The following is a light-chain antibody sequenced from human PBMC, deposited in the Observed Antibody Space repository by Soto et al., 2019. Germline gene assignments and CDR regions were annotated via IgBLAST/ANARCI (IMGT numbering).Light chain of an antibody. Sequence: EIVLTQSPSTLSLSPVERATLSCRASLSITNNYLAWYQQKPGQAPRLLLYDASNRATGIPDRFSGSGSGTDFSLTISRLEPEDFAVYYCQQYGSSVWTFGQGTKVEIK. V-gene: IGKV3-20*01. CDR3: QQYGSSVWT. CDR2: DAS. CDR1: LSITNNY. J-gene: IGKJ1*01.